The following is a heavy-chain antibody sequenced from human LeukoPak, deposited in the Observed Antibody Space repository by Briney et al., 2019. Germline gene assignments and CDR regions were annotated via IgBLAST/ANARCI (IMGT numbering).Heavy chain of an antibody. J-gene: IGHJ4*02. D-gene: IGHD3-22*01. CDR2: ISSSASYT. V-gene: IGHV3-11*05. CDR3: ARGGPNYYDSSGYPGSSSYYFDY. Sequence: KTGGSLRLSCAASGFTFSDCYMIWIRQAPGKGLEWVSYISSSASYTNYADSVKGRFTISRDNAKNSLYLQMNSLRAEDTAVYYCARGGPNYYDSSGYPGSSSYYFDYWGQGTLVTVSS. CDR1: GFTFSDCY.